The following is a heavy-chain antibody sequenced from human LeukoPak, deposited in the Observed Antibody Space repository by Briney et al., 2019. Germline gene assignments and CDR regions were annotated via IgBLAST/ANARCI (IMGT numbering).Heavy chain of an antibody. CDR3: ARVIEQNYYYYGMDV. Sequence: ASVKVSCKASGGSFSSYAISWVRQAPGHGLEWMGGIIPIFGTANYAQKFQGRVTITADESTSTAYMELSSLRSEDTAVYYCARVIEQNYYYYGMDVWGQGTTVTVSS. V-gene: IGHV1-69*13. D-gene: IGHD3-16*02. CDR1: GGSFSSYA. CDR2: IIPIFGTA. J-gene: IGHJ6*02.